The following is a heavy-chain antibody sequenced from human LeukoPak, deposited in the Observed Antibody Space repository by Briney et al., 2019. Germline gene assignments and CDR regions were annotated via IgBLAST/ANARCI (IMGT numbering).Heavy chain of an antibody. V-gene: IGHV4-59*01. CDR1: GGSISSYY. CDR2: IYYSGST. D-gene: IGHD3-9*01. J-gene: IGHJ3*02. CDR3: ARLTGYRIESAFDI. Sequence: SETLSLTCTVSGGSISSYYWSWIRQPPGKGLEWIGYIYYSGSTDYNPSLKSRVTISVDTSKNQFSLKLSSVTAADTAVYYCARLTGYRIESAFDIWGQGTMVTVSS.